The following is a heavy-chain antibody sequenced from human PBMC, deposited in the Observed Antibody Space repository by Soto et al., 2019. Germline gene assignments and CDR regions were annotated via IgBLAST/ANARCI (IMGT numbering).Heavy chain of an antibody. D-gene: IGHD2-2*01. CDR3: ARASQGYCSSTSCYVSGMGVWFDP. V-gene: IGHV6-1*01. CDR2: TYYRSKWYN. CDR1: GDSVSSNSAA. J-gene: IGHJ5*02. Sequence: KQSQTLSLTCAISGDSVSSNSAAWNWIRQSPSRGLEWLGRTYYRSKWYNDYAVSVKSRITINPDTSKNQFSLQLNSVTPEDTAVYYCARASQGYCSSTSCYVSGMGVWFDPWGQGTLVTVSS.